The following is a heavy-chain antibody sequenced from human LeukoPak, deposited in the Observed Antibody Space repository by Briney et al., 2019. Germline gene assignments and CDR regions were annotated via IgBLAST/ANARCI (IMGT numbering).Heavy chain of an antibody. CDR1: GGSISSYY. CDR3: ARGGSGYDSFYYYGMDV. CDR2: IYDSGST. Sequence: SETLSLTCSVSGGSISSYYWSWIRQPPGKGLEWIGYIYDSGSTNYNPSLKSRVTISVDTSKNQFSLKLSSVTAADTAVYYCARGGSGYDSFYYYGMDVWGQGTTVTVSS. V-gene: IGHV4-59*01. J-gene: IGHJ6*02. D-gene: IGHD5-12*01.